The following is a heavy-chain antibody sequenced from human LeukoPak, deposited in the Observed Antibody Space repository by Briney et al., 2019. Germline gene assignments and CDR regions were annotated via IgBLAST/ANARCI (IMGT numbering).Heavy chain of an antibody. CDR3: AKTPKYSSGWIKSYYYGMDV. Sequence: PGGSLRLSCAASGFTFSSYAMSWVRQAPGKGLEWVSAISGSGGSTYYADSVKGRFTISRDNSKNTLYLQMNSLRAEDTAVYYCAKTPKYSSGWIKSYYYGMDVWGQGTTVTVSS. V-gene: IGHV3-23*01. CDR2: ISGSGGST. J-gene: IGHJ6*02. CDR1: GFTFSSYA. D-gene: IGHD6-19*01.